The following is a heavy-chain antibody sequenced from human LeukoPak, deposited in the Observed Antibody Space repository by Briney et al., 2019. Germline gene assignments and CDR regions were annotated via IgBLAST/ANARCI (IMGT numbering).Heavy chain of an antibody. CDR3: AKDRSNLGITGTTLGY. V-gene: IGHV3-30*02. J-gene: IGHJ4*02. Sequence: GGSLRLSCAASGFTFSSYGMHWVRQAPGKGLEWVAFIRYDGSNKYYADSVKGRFTISRDNSKNTLYLQMNSLRAEDTAVYYCAKDRSNLGITGTTLGYWGQGTLVTVSS. CDR1: GFTFSSYG. CDR2: IRYDGSNK. D-gene: IGHD1-20*01.